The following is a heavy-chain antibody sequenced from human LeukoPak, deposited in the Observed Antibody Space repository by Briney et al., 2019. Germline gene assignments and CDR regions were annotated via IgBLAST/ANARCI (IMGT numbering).Heavy chain of an antibody. J-gene: IGHJ4*02. V-gene: IGHV1-8*02. Sequence: ASVKVSCKASGYTFTSYDINWMRQATGQGLEWMGWMNPNSGNTGYAQKFQGRVTMTRNTSITTAYMELSRLTSEDTAVYYCTPRRTGKYYLDYWGQGTLVTVSS. CDR3: TPRRTGKYYLDY. D-gene: IGHD3-10*01. CDR2: MNPNSGNT. CDR1: GYTFTSYD.